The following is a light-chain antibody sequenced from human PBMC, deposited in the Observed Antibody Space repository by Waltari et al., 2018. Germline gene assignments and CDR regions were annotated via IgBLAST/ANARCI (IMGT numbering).Light chain of an antibody. Sequence: QTVVTQEPSLTVSTGGTVTLTCTSSTGTVTSGYYPNWFQQKPGQSPRALIFSTSNQHSWTPARFSGSLLGGKATLTLSGVQPEDEAEYFCLLYYGGAHWVFGGGTKLTVL. V-gene: IGLV7-43*01. J-gene: IGLJ3*02. CDR1: TGTVTSGYY. CDR2: STS. CDR3: LLYYGGAHWV.